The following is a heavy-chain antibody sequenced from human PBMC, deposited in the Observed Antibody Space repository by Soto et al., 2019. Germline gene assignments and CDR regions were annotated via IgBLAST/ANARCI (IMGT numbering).Heavy chain of an antibody. CDR3: ARDKISGLFDY. CDR1: GGSFSGYY. Sequence: QVQLQQWGAGLLKPSETLSLTCAVYGGSFSGYYWTWIRQPPGTGLEWSGEINHSGSTNYNPSPKSRVTVSVDTTKNMFSLKLTSVTAADTAVYYCARDKISGLFDYWGQGTLVTVSS. V-gene: IGHV4-34*01. J-gene: IGHJ4*02. CDR2: INHSGST.